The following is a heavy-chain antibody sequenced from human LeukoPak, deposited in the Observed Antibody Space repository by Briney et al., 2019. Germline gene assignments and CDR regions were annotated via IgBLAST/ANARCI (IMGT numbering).Heavy chain of an antibody. D-gene: IGHD3-22*01. J-gene: IGHJ4*02. CDR2: ISAYNGNT. V-gene: IGHV1-18*01. Sequence: GASVKVSCKASGYTFTSYGISWVRQAPGQGLEWMGWISAYNGNTNYAQKLQGRVTMTTDTSTSTAYMELRSLGSDDTAVYYCARDALYYDRSGGVDYWGQGTLVTVSS. CDR3: ARDALYYDRSGGVDY. CDR1: GYTFTSYG.